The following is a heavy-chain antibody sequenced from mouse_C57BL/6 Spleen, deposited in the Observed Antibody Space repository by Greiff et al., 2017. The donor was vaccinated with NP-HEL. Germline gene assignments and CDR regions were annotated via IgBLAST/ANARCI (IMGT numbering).Heavy chain of an antibody. D-gene: IGHD1-1*01. Sequence: QVTLKECGPELVKPGASVKLSCKASGYTFTSYDINWVKQRPGQGLEWIGWIYPRDGSTKYNEKFKGKATLTVDTSSSTAYMELHSLTSEDSAVYFCARHPLITTVVAHYAMDYWGQGTSVTVSS. J-gene: IGHJ4*01. CDR1: GYTFTSYD. CDR2: IYPRDGST. V-gene: IGHV1-85*01. CDR3: ARHPLITTVVAHYAMDY.